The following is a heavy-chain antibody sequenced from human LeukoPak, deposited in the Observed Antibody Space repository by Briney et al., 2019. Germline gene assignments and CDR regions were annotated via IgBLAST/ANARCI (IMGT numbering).Heavy chain of an antibody. V-gene: IGHV4-39*01. J-gene: IGHJ5*02. CDR1: GGSIRSSSNY. CDR3: VSNSSSSPWFDP. Sequence: SETLSLTCTVSGGSIRSSSNYWGWIRQPPGKGLEWIGSIYYSGSTYYNPSLKSRVTISVDTSKNQFSLKLSSVTAADTAMYYCVSNSSSSPWFDPWGQGTLVTVSS. D-gene: IGHD6-6*01. CDR2: IYYSGST.